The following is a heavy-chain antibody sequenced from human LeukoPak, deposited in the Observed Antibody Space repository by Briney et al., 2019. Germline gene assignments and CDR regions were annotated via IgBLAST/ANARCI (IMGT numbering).Heavy chain of an antibody. Sequence: PGGSLRLSCAASGFTFSSYEMNWVRQAPGKGLEWVSYISSGGNTIYYADSVKGRFTISRDNSKNMLYLQMNSLRAEDTAVYYCARAPDYGDYLNYWGQGTLVTVSS. D-gene: IGHD4-17*01. CDR2: ISSGGNTI. V-gene: IGHV3-48*03. CDR1: GFTFSSYE. J-gene: IGHJ4*02. CDR3: ARAPDYGDYLNY.